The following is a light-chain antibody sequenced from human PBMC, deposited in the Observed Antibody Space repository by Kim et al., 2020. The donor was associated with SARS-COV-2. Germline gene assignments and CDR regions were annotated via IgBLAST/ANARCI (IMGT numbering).Light chain of an antibody. CDR2: GAS. J-gene: IGKJ1*01. V-gene: IGKV3-20*01. CDR3: QQYSSSPAT. CDR1: PSVSSNY. Sequence: SPRERATLTGKASPSVSSNYLAWYQHKPGQAPRLLIYGASSRATGIPDRFSGSGSGTDFTLTITRLEPEDFAVYYCQQYSSSPATFGQGTKVDIK.